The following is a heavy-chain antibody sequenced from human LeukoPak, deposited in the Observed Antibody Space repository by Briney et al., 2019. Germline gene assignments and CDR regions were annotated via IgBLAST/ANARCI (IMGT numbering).Heavy chain of an antibody. Sequence: GGSLRLSCAASGFTFSSYGMHWVRQAPGKGLEWVTFIPYDGSNKYYADSVKGRFTISRDNSKNTLYLQMNSLRAEDTAVYYCARVGAAASTYYYYYYMDVWGKGTTVTVSS. CDR2: IPYDGSNK. V-gene: IGHV3-30*02. CDR1: GFTFSSYG. CDR3: ARVGAAASTYYYYYYMDV. J-gene: IGHJ6*03. D-gene: IGHD6-13*01.